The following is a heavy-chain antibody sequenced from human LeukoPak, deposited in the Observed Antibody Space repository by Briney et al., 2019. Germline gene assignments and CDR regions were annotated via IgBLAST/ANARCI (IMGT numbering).Heavy chain of an antibody. CDR1: GFTFSSYE. D-gene: IGHD2/OR15-2a*01. Sequence: GGSPRLPCAASGFTFSSYEMNWVRNAPGKGLEWVSYISSSGSTIYYADSVKGRFTISRDNAKNSLFLQMNSLRAEDTAVYYCARAFSLPSIDYWGQGTLVTVSS. V-gene: IGHV3-48*03. J-gene: IGHJ4*02. CDR3: ARAFSLPSIDY. CDR2: ISSSGSTI.